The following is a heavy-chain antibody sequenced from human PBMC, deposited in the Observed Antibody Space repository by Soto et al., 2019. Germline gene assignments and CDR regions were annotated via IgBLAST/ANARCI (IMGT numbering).Heavy chain of an antibody. D-gene: IGHD2-2*01. V-gene: IGHV3-48*01. CDR1: GFTFSSYS. Sequence: GGSLRLSCAASGFTFSSYSMNWVRQAPGKGLEWVSYISSSSSTIYYADSVKGRFTISRDNAKNSLYLQMNSLRAEDTAVYYCARGRWSERCSSTSCYAMLFDYWGQGTLVTVSS. CDR3: ARGRWSERCSSTSCYAMLFDY. CDR2: ISSSSSTI. J-gene: IGHJ4*02.